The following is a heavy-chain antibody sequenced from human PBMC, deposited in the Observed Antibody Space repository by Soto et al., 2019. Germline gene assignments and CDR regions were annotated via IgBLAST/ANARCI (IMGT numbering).Heavy chain of an antibody. CDR1: GYTFTGYY. CDR3: ARETGEYCSSTSCPDYYYGMDV. V-gene: IGHV1-2*02. D-gene: IGHD2-2*01. J-gene: IGHJ6*02. Sequence: ASVKVSCKASGYTFTGYYMHWVRQAPGQGLEWMGWINPNSGGTNYAQKFQGRVTMTGDTSISTAYMELSRLRSDDTAVYYCARETGEYCSSTSCPDYYYGMDVWGQGTTVTVSS. CDR2: INPNSGGT.